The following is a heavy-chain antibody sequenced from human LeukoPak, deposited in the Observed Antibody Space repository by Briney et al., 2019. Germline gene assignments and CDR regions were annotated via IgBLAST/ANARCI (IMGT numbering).Heavy chain of an antibody. CDR1: GGTFSSYA. D-gene: IGHD6-13*01. J-gene: IGHJ4*02. CDR2: IIPIFGTA. V-gene: IGHV1-69*13. CDR3: ARERMYSGLDY. Sequence: GASVNVSCKASGGTFSSYAISWVRQAPGQGLEWMGGIIPIFGTANYAQKFQGRVTITADESTNTAYMELNSLRSEDTAVYYCARERMYSGLDYWGQGTLVTVSS.